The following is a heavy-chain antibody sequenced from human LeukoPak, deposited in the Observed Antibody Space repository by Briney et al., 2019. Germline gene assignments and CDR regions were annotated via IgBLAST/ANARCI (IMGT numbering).Heavy chain of an antibody. CDR1: GFTFSDYS. Sequence: PGGSLRLSCAASGFTFSDYSMNWVRQAPGKGLEWISYISSSSSGIYYADSVKGRFIISRDNAKNSLYLQMNSLRDEDTAVYYCARTFWNNYDPSDRGQGTLVTVSS. CDR2: ISSSSSGI. CDR3: ARTFWNNYDPSD. D-gene: IGHD3-3*01. V-gene: IGHV3-48*02. J-gene: IGHJ4*02.